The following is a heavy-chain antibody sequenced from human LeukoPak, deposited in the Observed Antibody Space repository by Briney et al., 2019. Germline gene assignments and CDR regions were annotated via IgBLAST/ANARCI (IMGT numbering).Heavy chain of an antibody. CDR3: ARARITGTTLYYFDY. D-gene: IGHD1/OR15-1a*01. CDR1: GFTFSSYS. Sequence: GGSLRLSCAASGFTFSSYSMNWVRQAPGKGLEWVSSISNSSSYIYYADSVKGRFTISRDNAKNSLYLQMNSLRAEDTAVYYCARARITGTTLYYFDYWGQGTLVTVSS. J-gene: IGHJ4*02. CDR2: ISNSSSYI. V-gene: IGHV3-21*01.